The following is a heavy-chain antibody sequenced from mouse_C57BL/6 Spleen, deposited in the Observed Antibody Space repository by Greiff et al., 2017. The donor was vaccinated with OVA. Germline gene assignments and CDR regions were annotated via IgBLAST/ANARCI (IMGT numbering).Heavy chain of an antibody. CDR2: IDPSDSYT. D-gene: IGHD2-4*01. J-gene: IGHJ2*01. CDR1: GYTFTSYW. V-gene: IGHV1-59*01. Sequence: VKLKQPGAELVRPGTSVKLSCKASGYTFTSYWMHWVKQRPGQGLEWIGVIDPSDSYTNYNQKFKGKATLTVDTSSSTAYMQLSSLTSEDSAVYYCARWDYDYDVEDFDYWGQGTTLTVSS. CDR3: ARWDYDYDVEDFDY.